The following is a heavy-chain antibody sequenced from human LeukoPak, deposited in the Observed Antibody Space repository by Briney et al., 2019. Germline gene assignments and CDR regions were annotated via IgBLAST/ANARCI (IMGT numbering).Heavy chain of an antibody. CDR3: ARAYDILTGYYSF. CDR2: ISYDGSNK. D-gene: IGHD3-9*01. J-gene: IGHJ4*02. Sequence: PGRSLRLSCAASGFIFSSYAMHWVRQAPGKGLEWVAVISYDGSNKYYADSVKGRFTISRDNSKNTLYLQMNSLRAEDTAVYYCARAYDILTGYYSFWGQGTLVTVSS. CDR1: GFIFSSYA. V-gene: IGHV3-30-3*01.